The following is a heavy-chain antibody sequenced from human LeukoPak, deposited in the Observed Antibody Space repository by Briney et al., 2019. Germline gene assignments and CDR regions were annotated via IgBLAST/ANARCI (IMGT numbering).Heavy chain of an antibody. D-gene: IGHD1-26*01. CDR3: ARAFLKHWEPARVDS. V-gene: IGHV1-18*04. J-gene: IGHJ4*02. CDR2: ISAYNGKT. Sequence: GTSVKVSCKASGYTFSSYGINWVRQAPGQGLEWGGWISAYNGKTNYAQNLQGRVTMTTDTSTSTAYMELRSLIIDDTAVYYCARAFLKHWEPARVDSWGQGTLVTVTS. CDR1: GYTFSSYG.